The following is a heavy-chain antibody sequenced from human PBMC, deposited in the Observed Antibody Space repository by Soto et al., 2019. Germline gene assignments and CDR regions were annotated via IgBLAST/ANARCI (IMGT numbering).Heavy chain of an antibody. Sequence: GGSLRLSCAASGFTFSSYAMSWVRQAPGKGLEWVSAISGSGGSTYYADSVKGRFTISRDNSKNTLYLQMNSLRAEDTAVYYCAKDPQFRVYHYCSGGSCYFDYWGQGTLVTVSS. CDR1: GFTFSSYA. V-gene: IGHV3-23*01. CDR2: ISGSGGST. J-gene: IGHJ4*02. D-gene: IGHD2-15*01. CDR3: AKDPQFRVYHYCSGGSCYFDY.